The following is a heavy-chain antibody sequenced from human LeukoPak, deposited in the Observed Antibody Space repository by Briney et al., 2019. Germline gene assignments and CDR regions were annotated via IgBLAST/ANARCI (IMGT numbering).Heavy chain of an antibody. CDR1: GYTFTSYA. J-gene: IGHJ4*02. CDR2: SNAGNGNT. V-gene: IGHV1-3*02. CDR3: ARAYNYYDSSGYYLGYYFDY. D-gene: IGHD3-22*01. Sequence: ASVKVSCKASGYTFTSYAMHWVRQAPGQRLEWMGWSNAGNGNTKYSKEFQGRVTITRDTSASTAYMELSSLRSEDMAVYYCARAYNYYDSSGYYLGYYFDYWGQGTLVTVSS.